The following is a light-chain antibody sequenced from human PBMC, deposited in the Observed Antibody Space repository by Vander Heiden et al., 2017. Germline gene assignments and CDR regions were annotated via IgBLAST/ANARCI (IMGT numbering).Light chain of an antibody. J-gene: IGLJ3*02. CDR1: GSDVGGYNY. V-gene: IGLV2-8*01. CDR2: EVS. Sequence: SPLTPPPSASASPPQSVTISCTGTGSDVGGYNYVSWYQQHPGKVPKILIYEVSKRPSGVPDRFSGSKSDNTASLTVSGLQAEDEAHDYCSSYTGTKNLVFGGGTKLTVL. CDR3: SSYTGTKNLV.